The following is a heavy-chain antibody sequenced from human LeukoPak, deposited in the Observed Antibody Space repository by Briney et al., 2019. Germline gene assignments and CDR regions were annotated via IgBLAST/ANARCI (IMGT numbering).Heavy chain of an antibody. CDR3: ARDFTGRYTIDY. J-gene: IGHJ4*02. V-gene: IGHV3-30-3*01. CDR1: GFTFDDYN. Sequence: PGRSLRLSCAASGFTFDDYNMHWVRQAPGKGLEWVAFVSYHGINKNDADSVKGRFTTSRDNSENTVYLQINSLRPEDTAIYYCARDFTGRYTIDYWGQGTLVTVSS. CDR2: VSYHGINK. D-gene: IGHD3-9*01.